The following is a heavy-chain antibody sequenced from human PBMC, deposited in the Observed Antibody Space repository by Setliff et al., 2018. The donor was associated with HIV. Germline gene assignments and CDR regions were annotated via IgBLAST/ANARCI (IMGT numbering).Heavy chain of an antibody. CDR3: ARDKENYYYGMDV. V-gene: IGHV1-2*02. Sequence: ASVMVSCKASGFSFSAYYIHWVRQAPGRGLEWMGWISPKNGDTSYSQKFQGRVTMTRDTSTNTAYMELNRLSFDDTAVFYCARDKENYYYGMDVWGQGTAVTVSS. CDR2: ISPKNGDT. J-gene: IGHJ6*02. CDR1: GFSFSAYY.